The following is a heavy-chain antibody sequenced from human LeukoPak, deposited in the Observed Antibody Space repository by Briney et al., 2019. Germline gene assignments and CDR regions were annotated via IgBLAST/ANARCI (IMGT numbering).Heavy chain of an antibody. CDR3: AKQLGILDHDAFDI. V-gene: IGHV3-30*02. Sequence: PGGSLRLSCAASGFTFSSYGMHWVRQAPGKGLEWVAFIRYDGSNKYYADSVKGRFTISRDNSKNTLYLQMNSLRAEDTAVYYCAKQLGILDHDAFDIWGQGTMVTVSS. D-gene: IGHD7-27*01. J-gene: IGHJ3*02. CDR1: GFTFSSYG. CDR2: IRYDGSNK.